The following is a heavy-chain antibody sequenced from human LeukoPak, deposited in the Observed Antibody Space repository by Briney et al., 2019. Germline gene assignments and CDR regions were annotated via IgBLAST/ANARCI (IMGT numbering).Heavy chain of an antibody. CDR2: ISGSGGST. D-gene: IGHD3-22*01. CDR1: GFTFSTYY. V-gene: IGHV3-23*01. CDR3: AKDRRITMIVVVIHLFDY. Sequence: GGSLRLSCAASGFTFSTYYMSWVRQAPGTGLEWVSAISGSGGSTYYADSVKGRFTISRDNSKNTLYPQMNSLRAEDTAVYYCAKDRRITMIVVVIHLFDYWGQGTLVTVSS. J-gene: IGHJ4*02.